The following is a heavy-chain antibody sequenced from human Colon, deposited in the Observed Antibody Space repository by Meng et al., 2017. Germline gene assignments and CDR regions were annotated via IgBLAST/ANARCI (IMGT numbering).Heavy chain of an antibody. J-gene: IGHJ4*02. Sequence: QVQLVQSGAEVREPGALVKVSCKAFGYNFISTSMSWVRQDPGQGLEWMGWINTGNGNTKLSQTFQDRVIITRDASANTVFLEVSSLRSEDTAMYYCARAGPFYDSLGYVYYYDFWGQGTLVTVSS. V-gene: IGHV1-3*04. CDR1: GYNFISTS. D-gene: IGHD3-22*01. CDR2: INTGNGNT. CDR3: ARAGPFYDSLGYVYYYDF.